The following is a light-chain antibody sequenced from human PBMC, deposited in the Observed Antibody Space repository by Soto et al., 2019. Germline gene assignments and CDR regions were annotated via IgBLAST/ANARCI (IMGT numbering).Light chain of an antibody. Sequence: QSALTQPASVSGSPGQSITISCTGTSSDIGSYDYVSWYQQDPGKAPKLMIYEVSNRPSGVSNRFSGSKSGNTASLTISGLQAEDEADYYCSSYTNTGTLVFGGGTKLTVL. J-gene: IGLJ2*01. CDR1: SSDIGSYDY. CDR3: SSYTNTGTLV. CDR2: EVS. V-gene: IGLV2-14*01.